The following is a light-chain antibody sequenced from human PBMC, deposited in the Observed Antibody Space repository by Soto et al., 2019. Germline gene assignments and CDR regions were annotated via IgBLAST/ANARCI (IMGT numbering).Light chain of an antibody. Sequence: IVLTQSPGTLSLSPGDRATLSCRASQTITNNYLAWYQQKPGQAPRLLIYGASSRATGIPDRFSGSGYGTYFTLTISGLEPEDFAVYYCQRYGSSTTFGQGTRVDIK. CDR1: QTITNNY. CDR2: GAS. CDR3: QRYGSSTT. J-gene: IGKJ1*01. V-gene: IGKV3-20*01.